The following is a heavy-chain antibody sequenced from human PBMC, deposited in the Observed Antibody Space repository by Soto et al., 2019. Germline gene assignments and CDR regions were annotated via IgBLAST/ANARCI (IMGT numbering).Heavy chain of an antibody. CDR3: AKRGAIVLMVYAPSEYLQH. D-gene: IGHD2-8*01. Sequence: PGGSLRLSCAASGFTFSSYAMSWVRQAPGKGLEWVSAISGSGGSTYYADSVKGRFTISRDNSKNTLYLQMNSLRAEDTAVYYCAKRGAIVLMVYAPSEYLQHWGQGTLVTVSS. J-gene: IGHJ1*01. CDR1: GFTFSSYA. V-gene: IGHV3-23*01. CDR2: ISGSGGST.